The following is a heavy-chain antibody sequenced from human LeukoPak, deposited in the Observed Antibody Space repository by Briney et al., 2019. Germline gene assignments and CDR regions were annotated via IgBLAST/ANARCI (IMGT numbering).Heavy chain of an antibody. Sequence: ASVKVSCKASGYTFTDYYMHWVRQAPGQGLEWMGRIKPNSVVTNYAQMFQGRVTLTRDTSINTAYMELSSLRSDDPAVYHCAREAVITVTFFDYWGQGILVTVSS. CDR2: IKPNSVVT. CDR1: GYTFTDYY. J-gene: IGHJ4*02. CDR3: AREAVITVTFFDY. D-gene: IGHD1-20*01. V-gene: IGHV1-2*06.